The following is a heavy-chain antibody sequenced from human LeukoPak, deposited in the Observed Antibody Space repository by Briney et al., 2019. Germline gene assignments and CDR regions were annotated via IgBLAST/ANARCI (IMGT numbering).Heavy chain of an antibody. Sequence: SETLSLTCTVSGGSVNSGNYYWSWIRQPPGKGLEWIGYIYYTGSTNYSPSLKSRVTISVDTSKNQFSLRLSSVTAADTAVYYCASNWGGDEYYFDYWGQGSLVTVSS. CDR1: GGSVNSGNYY. J-gene: IGHJ4*02. CDR2: IYYTGST. CDR3: ASNWGGDEYYFDY. D-gene: IGHD7-27*01. V-gene: IGHV4-61*01.